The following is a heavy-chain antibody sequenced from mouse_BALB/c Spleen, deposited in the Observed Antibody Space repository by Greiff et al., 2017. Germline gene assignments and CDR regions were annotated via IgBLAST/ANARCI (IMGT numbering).Heavy chain of an antibody. CDR1: GFSLTGYG. D-gene: IGHD2-3*01. Sequence: QVQLKESGPGLVAPSQSLSITCTVSGFSLTGYGVNWVRQPPGKGLEWLGMIWGDGSTDYNSALKSRLSISKDNSKSQVFLKMNSLQTDDTARYYCARERGDGYYPYYAMDYWGQGTSVTVSS. V-gene: IGHV2-6-7*01. CDR2: IWGDGST. J-gene: IGHJ4*01. CDR3: ARERGDGYYPYYAMDY.